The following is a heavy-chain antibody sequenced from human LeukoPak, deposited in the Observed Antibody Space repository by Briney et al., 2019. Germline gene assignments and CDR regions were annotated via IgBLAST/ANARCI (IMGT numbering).Heavy chain of an antibody. D-gene: IGHD4-17*01. V-gene: IGHV6-1*01. CDR1: GDXASSNSAA. J-gene: IGHJ4*02. CDR3: ARDYGDYVYVLDY. Sequence: SQTLSLTCAISGDXASSNSAAWNWIRQSPSRGLEWLGRTYYRSKWYNDYAVSVKSRITINPETSKNQFSLQLNSVTPEDTAVYYCARDYGDYVYVLDYWGQGTLVTVSS. CDR2: TYYRSKWYN.